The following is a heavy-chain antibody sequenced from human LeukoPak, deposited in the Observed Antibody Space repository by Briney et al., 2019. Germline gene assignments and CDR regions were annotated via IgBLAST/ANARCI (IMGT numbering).Heavy chain of an antibody. J-gene: IGHJ4*02. D-gene: IGHD3-16*02. CDR2: ISSSSSTI. V-gene: IGHV3-48*02. Sequence: GGSLRLSCAASGFTFSSYSMNWVRQAPGKGLEWVSYISSSSSTIYYADSVKGRFTISRDNAKNSLNLQMNSLRDEDTAVYYCASLGYAYVWGSYRYPDYWGQGTLVTVSS. CDR3: ASLGYAYVWGSYRYPDY. CDR1: GFTFSSYS.